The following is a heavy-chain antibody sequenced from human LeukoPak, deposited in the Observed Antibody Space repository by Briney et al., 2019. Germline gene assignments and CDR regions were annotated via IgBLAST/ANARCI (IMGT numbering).Heavy chain of an antibody. CDR3: ARTRYSGSHNSAFDL. CDR2: IYYSGNT. J-gene: IGHJ3*01. Sequence: MPSETLSLTCSVSRGSISGHYWSWIRQSPGKGLEWIGNIYYSGNTNYNPSLKSRVTISIDTSRIHFSLHLSSVTAADTAVYYCARTRYSGSHNSAFDLWGQGTVVTVSS. CDR1: RGSISGHY. D-gene: IGHD1-26*01. V-gene: IGHV4-59*08.